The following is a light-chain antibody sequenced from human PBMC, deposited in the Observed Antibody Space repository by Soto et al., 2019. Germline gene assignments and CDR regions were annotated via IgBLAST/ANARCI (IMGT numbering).Light chain of an antibody. Sequence: DIVMTQSPDSLAVSMSERATINCKSSQSVLYSSNNKNYLAWYQQKPGQPPKLLIYWASTRESGVPDRFSGSGSGTDFTLTISSLQAEDVAVYYCQQYYSTPWTFGQGTKV. V-gene: IGKV4-1*01. CDR3: QQYYSTPWT. CDR2: WAS. CDR1: QSVLYSSNNKNY. J-gene: IGKJ1*01.